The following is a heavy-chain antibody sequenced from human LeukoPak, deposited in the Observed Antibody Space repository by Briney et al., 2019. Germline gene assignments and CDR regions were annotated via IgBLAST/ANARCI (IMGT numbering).Heavy chain of an antibody. CDR3: AREGVNYSFDY. CDR1: GFTFSSYS. D-gene: IGHD1-7*01. V-gene: IGHV3-21*01. CDR2: ISSSSNYV. J-gene: IGHJ4*02. Sequence: PGGSLRLSCAASGFTFSSYSMNWVRQAPGKGLEWVSSISSSSNYVYSADSVQGRFTISRDNAKNSLYLQMNSLRAEDTAVYYCAREGVNYSFDYGGQGTLVTVSS.